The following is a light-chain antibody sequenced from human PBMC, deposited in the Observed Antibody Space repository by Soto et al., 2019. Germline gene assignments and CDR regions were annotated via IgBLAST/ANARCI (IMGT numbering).Light chain of an antibody. CDR2: GAS. V-gene: IGKV3-15*01. CDR1: QSVSSN. J-gene: IGKJ1*01. CDR3: QQYNNWPPRT. Sequence: ERVMTQTPATLSVSPGERATLSCRASQSVSSNLAWYQQKPGQPPRLLIDGASTRATGIPARFSGSGSGTEFALTISSLRSEDFAVYYCQQYNNWPPRTFGQGTKVEIK.